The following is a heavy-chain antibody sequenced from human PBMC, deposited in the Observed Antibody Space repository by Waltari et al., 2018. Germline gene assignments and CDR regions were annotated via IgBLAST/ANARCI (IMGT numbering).Heavy chain of an antibody. Sequence: QLQLQESGPGLVKPSETLSLTCTVSGGSISSSSYYWGWIRQPPGKGLEWIGSIYYSGSTYYNPSLKSRGTISVDTSKNQFSLKLSSVTAADTAVYYCARHGRSGYSTADYFDYWGQGTLVTVSS. V-gene: IGHV4-39*01. J-gene: IGHJ4*02. CDR1: GGSISSSSYY. CDR2: IYYSGST. CDR3: ARHGRSGYSTADYFDY. D-gene: IGHD5-18*01.